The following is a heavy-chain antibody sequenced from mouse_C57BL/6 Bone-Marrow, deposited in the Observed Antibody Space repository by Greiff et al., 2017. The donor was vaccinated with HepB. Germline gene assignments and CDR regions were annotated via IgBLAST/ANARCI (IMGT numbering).Heavy chain of an antibody. D-gene: IGHD1-1*01. Sequence: QVQLQQSGAELVRPGTSVKVSCKASGYAFTNYLIEWVKQRPGQGLEWIGVINPGSGGNNYNEKFKGKATLTADKSSSTAYMQLSSLTSEDSAVYFCASSVYYYGSSYAMDYWGQGTSVTVSS. CDR3: ASSVYYYGSSYAMDY. J-gene: IGHJ4*01. V-gene: IGHV1-54*01. CDR2: INPGSGGN. CDR1: GYAFTNYL.